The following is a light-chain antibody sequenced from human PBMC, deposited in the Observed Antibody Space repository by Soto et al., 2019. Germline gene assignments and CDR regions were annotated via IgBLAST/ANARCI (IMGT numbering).Light chain of an antibody. V-gene: IGKV3-15*01. CDR1: QSIQSD. Sequence: EIVMTQSPANLSVSPGERAALSCRASQSIQSDLAWYQQKPGQAPRLLIYRASTRATRIPARFSGSGSGTEFTLTISRLQSEDFAVYFCQQYNNWPPITFGQGTRLEIK. J-gene: IGKJ5*01. CDR2: RAS. CDR3: QQYNNWPPIT.